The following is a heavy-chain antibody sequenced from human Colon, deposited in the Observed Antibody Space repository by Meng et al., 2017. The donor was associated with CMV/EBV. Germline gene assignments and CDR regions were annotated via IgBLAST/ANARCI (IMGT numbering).Heavy chain of an antibody. Sequence: CKASVYTFTGYYMHWVRQAPGQGLEWMGWINPNSGGTNYAQKFQGRVTMTRDTSISTAYMELSRLRSDDTAVYYCAREGEMATPFDYWGQGTLVTVSS. CDR2: INPNSGGT. D-gene: IGHD5-24*01. V-gene: IGHV1-2*02. CDR3: AREGEMATPFDY. CDR1: VYTFTGYY. J-gene: IGHJ4*02.